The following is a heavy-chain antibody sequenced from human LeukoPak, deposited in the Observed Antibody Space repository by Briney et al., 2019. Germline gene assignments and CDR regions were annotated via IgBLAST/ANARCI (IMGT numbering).Heavy chain of an antibody. CDR2: IYYSGST. Sequence: PSETLSLTCTVSGGSISSSSYYWGWIRQPPGKGLEWIGSIYYSGSTYYNPSLKSRVTISVDTSKNQFSLKLSSVTAADTAVYYCARERYCTNGVCLPFDCWGQGTLVTVSS. V-gene: IGHV4-39*02. D-gene: IGHD2-8*01. CDR3: ARERYCTNGVCLPFDC. CDR1: GGSISSSSYY. J-gene: IGHJ4*02.